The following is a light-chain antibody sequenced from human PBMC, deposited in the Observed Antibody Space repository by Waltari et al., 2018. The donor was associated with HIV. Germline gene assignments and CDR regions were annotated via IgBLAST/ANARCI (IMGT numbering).Light chain of an antibody. CDR3: QQYNNWPPRVT. CDR2: RSS. V-gene: IGKV3-15*01. Sequence: EIVMTQSPATLSVSPGERVTLSCRASQRISSNLVWYQQKPGQAPRPLIYRSSSRATGIPARFSGSGSGTEFTLTISSLQSEDFAVYYCQQYNNWPPRVTFGGGTTVEI. J-gene: IGKJ4*01. CDR1: QRISSN.